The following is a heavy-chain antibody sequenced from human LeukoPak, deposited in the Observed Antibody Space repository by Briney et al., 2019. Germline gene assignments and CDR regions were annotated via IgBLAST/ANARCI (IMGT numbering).Heavy chain of an antibody. D-gene: IGHD6-13*01. CDR3: AKAPGYSSRYFDY. CDR2: ISGSGGST. V-gene: IGHV3-23*01. Sequence: GGSLRLSCAASGFTFISYAMSWVRQAPGKGLEWVSAISGSGGSTYYADSVKGRFTISRDNSKNTLYLQMNSLRAEDTAVYYCAKAPGYSSRYFDYWGQGTLVTVSS. J-gene: IGHJ4*02. CDR1: GFTFISYA.